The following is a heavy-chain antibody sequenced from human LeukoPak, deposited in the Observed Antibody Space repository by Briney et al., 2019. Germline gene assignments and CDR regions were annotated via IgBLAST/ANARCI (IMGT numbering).Heavy chain of an antibody. Sequence: ASVKVSCKASGYTFTSYYMHWVRQAPGQGLGWMGIINPSGGSTSYAQKFQGRVTMTRDTSTSTVYMELSSLRSEDTAVYYCSRSPRPYDSSGYAFDIWGQGTMVTVSS. V-gene: IGHV1-46*01. CDR1: GYTFTSYY. CDR3: SRSPRPYDSSGYAFDI. D-gene: IGHD3-22*01. J-gene: IGHJ3*02. CDR2: INPSGGST.